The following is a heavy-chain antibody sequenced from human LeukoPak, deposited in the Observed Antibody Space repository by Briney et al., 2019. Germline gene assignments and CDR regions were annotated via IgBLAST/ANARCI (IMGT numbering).Heavy chain of an antibody. Sequence: GSLRLSCAASGFIFSSYAMSWVRHPPGKGLEWVSAISGSGGSTYYADSVKGRFTISRDNSKNTLYLQMNSLRAEDTAVYYCAASGYSSGWYYYWGQGTLVTVSS. CDR2: ISGSGGST. V-gene: IGHV3-23*01. J-gene: IGHJ4*02. CDR3: AASGYSSGWYYY. D-gene: IGHD6-19*01. CDR1: GFIFSSYA.